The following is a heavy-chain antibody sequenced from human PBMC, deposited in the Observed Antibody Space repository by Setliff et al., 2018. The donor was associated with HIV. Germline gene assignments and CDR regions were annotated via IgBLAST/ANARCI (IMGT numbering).Heavy chain of an antibody. CDR2: IYPSDSET. J-gene: IGHJ6*03. D-gene: IGHD4-4*01. CDR1: GYSFTTYW. CDR3: ARQPVTSFDYWGQGTLVTVSSGKPPTYHYYYMDV. V-gene: IGHV5-51*01. Sequence: GESLKISCKGSGYSFTTYWIGWVRQMPGKGLEWMGIIYPSDSETRYSPSFQGQVTISADKSISTAYLQWSTLKASDTAMYYCARQPVTSFDYWGQGTLVTVSSGKPPTYHYYYMDVWGKGTTVTVSS.